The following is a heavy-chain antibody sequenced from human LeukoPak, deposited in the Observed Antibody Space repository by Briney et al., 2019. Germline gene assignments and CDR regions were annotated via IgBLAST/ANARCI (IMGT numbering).Heavy chain of an antibody. CDR2: ISYDGSNK. CDR3: ARDQSRGQWLLIY. D-gene: IGHD3-22*01. J-gene: IGHJ4*02. Sequence: PGRSLRLSCAASGFTFSSYAMHWVRQAPGKGLEWVAVISYDGSNKYYADPVKGRFTISRDNSKNTLYLQMNSLGAEDTAVYYCARDQSRGQWLLIYWGQGTLVTVSS. CDR1: GFTFSSYA. V-gene: IGHV3-30-3*01.